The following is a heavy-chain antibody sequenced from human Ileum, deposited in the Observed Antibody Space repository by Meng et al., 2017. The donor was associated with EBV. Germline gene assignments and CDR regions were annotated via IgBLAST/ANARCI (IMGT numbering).Heavy chain of an antibody. CDR3: ARDRDIYLTYYFDF. Sequence: VVWLGSDVTQPGASMKVSCKASGYNFINHHMHWLRQAPGQGFEWLGIIDPKSGSASYAQKFQDRVTLTRDTSTSTVHMELSSLRSDDTAVYYCARDRDIYLTYYFDFWGPGTLVTVSS. J-gene: IGHJ4*02. D-gene: IGHD2-21*01. V-gene: IGHV1-46*01. CDR2: IDPKSGSA. CDR1: GYNFINHH.